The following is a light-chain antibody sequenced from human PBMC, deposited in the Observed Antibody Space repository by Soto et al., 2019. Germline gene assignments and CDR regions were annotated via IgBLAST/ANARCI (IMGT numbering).Light chain of an antibody. J-gene: IGLJ1*01. CDR3: SSYTSGSTPYV. CDR1: ASDVGSYNL. V-gene: IGLV2-14*02. Sequence: QSALTQPASVSGSPGQSITISCTGTASDVGSYNLVSWYQQYPGKAPKLMIYEVSNRPSGVSNRFSGSKSGNTASLTISGFQAEDEADYYCSSYTSGSTPYVFGTGTKLTVL. CDR2: EVS.